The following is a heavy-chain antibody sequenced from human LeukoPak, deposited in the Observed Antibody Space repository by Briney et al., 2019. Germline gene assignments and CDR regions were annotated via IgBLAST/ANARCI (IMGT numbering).Heavy chain of an antibody. CDR3: AKSTSVAGNTFDY. V-gene: IGHV3-9*01. CDR2: ISWNSGSI. J-gene: IGHJ4*02. D-gene: IGHD6-19*01. CDR1: GFTFVDYA. Sequence: PGRSLRLSCVASGFTFVDYAMHWVRQAPAKGLAGVSGISWNSGSIGYADSVKGRFTISRDNAKNSLYLQMNSLRAEDTALYYCAKSTSVAGNTFDYWGQGTLVTVSS.